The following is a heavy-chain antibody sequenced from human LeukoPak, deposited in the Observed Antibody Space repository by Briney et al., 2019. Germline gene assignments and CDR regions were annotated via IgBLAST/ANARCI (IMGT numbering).Heavy chain of an antibody. Sequence: SETLSLTCTVSGGSISNYYWTWIRQPPGKGLEWIGYIYYSGSTNYNPSLKSRVSISVDTSNNQFSLKLSSVTAADTAVYYCARAETGNWFDPWGQGTLVTVSS. V-gene: IGHV4-59*01. CDR3: ARAETGNWFDP. CDR2: IYYSGST. CDR1: GGSISNYY. J-gene: IGHJ5*02. D-gene: IGHD3-10*01.